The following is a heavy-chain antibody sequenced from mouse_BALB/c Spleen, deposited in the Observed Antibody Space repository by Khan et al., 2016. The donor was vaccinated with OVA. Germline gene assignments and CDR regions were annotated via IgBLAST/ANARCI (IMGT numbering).Heavy chain of an antibody. V-gene: IGHV1S41*01. CDR3: AGSNYYGSVLYAMDY. D-gene: IGHD1-1*01. J-gene: IGHJ4*01. Sequence: DLVMPGAAVTLSCKASGYTFTSYWINWIKQRPGQGLEWIGRIAPGSGSTSSNDMFKGKATLTVDASSSTAYIQLSSLSSEDSAVYFCAGSNYYGSVLYAMDYWGQGTSVTVSS. CDR1: GYTFTSYW. CDR2: IAPGSGST.